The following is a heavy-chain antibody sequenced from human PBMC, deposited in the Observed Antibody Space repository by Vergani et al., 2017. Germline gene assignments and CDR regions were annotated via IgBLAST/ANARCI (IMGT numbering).Heavy chain of an antibody. J-gene: IGHJ4*02. CDR3: AKEGIAAGRAAFFTKYYFDY. CDR1: GFTFSSYS. Sequence: QVQLVESGGGVVQPGGSLRLSCAASGFTFSSYSMHWVRQAPGKGLEGVAFIRYDGSNKYYADSVKGRLTISRDNSKNTLYLQMNSRRAEDTAVYYCAKEGIAAGRAAFFTKYYFDYWGQGTLVTVSS. V-gene: IGHV3-30*02. CDR2: IRYDGSNK. D-gene: IGHD6-13*01.